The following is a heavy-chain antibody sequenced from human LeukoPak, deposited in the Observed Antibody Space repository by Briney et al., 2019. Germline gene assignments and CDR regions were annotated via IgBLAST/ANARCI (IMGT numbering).Heavy chain of an antibody. CDR2: ISPRGGGT. CDR1: GFTFSSHG. CDR3: ARDLAWGAFDY. D-gene: IGHD7-27*01. Sequence: GGTLRLSCVASGFTFSSHGMNWVRQAPGKGLEWLSGISPRGGGTYYADSVKGRFTISRDDSKNTLSLQMNSLRVEDTAVYYCARDLAWGAFDYWGQGTLVTVSS. J-gene: IGHJ4*02. V-gene: IGHV3-23*01.